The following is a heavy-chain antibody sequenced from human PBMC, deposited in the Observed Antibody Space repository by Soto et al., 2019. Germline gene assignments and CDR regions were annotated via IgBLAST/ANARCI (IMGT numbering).Heavy chain of an antibody. CDR3: AKEAVSGWYYFDY. V-gene: IGHV3-23*01. CDR2: ISGSGGST. D-gene: IGHD6-19*01. J-gene: IGHJ4*02. Sequence: EVQLLESGGGLLQPGGSLRLSCAASGFTFSSYAMSWVRQAPGKGLEWVSTISGSGGSTYYADSLKGRFTISRDNSKNTLFLQMSSQRAEDTAVYYCAKEAVSGWYYFDYCGPGTLVTVSS. CDR1: GFTFSSYA.